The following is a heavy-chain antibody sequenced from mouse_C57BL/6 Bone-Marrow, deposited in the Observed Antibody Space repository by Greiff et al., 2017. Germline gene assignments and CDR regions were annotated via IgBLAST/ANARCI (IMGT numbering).Heavy chain of an antibody. Sequence: EVQVVESGGGLVQPGGSLSLSCAASGFTFTDYYMSWVRQPPGKALEWLGFIRNKANGYTTEYSASVKGRFTISRDNCQSILYLQMNALRAEDSATYYCARGAYWYFDVWGTGTTVTVSS. V-gene: IGHV7-3*01. J-gene: IGHJ1*03. CDR2: IRNKANGYTT. CDR1: GFTFTDYY. CDR3: ARGAYWYFDV.